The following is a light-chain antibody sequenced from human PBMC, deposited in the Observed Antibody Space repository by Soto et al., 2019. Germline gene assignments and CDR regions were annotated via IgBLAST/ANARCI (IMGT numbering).Light chain of an antibody. J-gene: IGKJ1*01. Sequence: EIVLTQSPGTLSLSPGERATLSCGASHSISTTDLAWYQQKPGQAPRLLIYGTSNRATVIPVRFSGSGAGTDFTLTISSLDPEDFAVYYCQHYGSSLWTFGQGTKV. CDR2: GTS. V-gene: IGKV3-20*01. CDR3: QHYGSSLWT. CDR1: HSISTTD.